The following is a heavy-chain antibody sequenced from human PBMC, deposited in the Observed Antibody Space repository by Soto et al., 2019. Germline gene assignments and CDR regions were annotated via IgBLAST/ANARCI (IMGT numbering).Heavy chain of an antibody. CDR2: IVPMFGIP. CDR1: GGTFSSYA. Sequence: SVKVSCKASGGTFSSYAINWVLQAPGQGLEWMGRIVPMFGIPNFAPKFQGRVTMTADRSTTTAYMELSSLRSEDTAVYYCASGPYTSSSGGYYYYYMDVWGKGTTVTVSS. D-gene: IGHD6-6*01. J-gene: IGHJ6*03. V-gene: IGHV1-69*04. CDR3: ASGPYTSSSGGYYYYYMDV.